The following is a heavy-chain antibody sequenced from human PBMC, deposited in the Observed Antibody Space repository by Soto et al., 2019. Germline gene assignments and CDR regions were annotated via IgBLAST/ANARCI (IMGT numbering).Heavy chain of an antibody. CDR2: INPSGGNT. Sequence: ASVKVSCKASGFIFTNFFMHWVRQAPGQGPEWMGVINPSGGNTNNAQKFQGRVTITRDTSASTAYMELSSLRSEDTAVYYCARSIVVATAADYWGQGTLVTVSS. J-gene: IGHJ4*02. V-gene: IGHV1-46*01. D-gene: IGHD2-21*02. CDR1: GFIFTNFF. CDR3: ARSIVVATAADY.